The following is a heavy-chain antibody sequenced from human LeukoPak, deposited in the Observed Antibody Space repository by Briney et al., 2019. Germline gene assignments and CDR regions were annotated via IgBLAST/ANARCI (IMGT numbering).Heavy chain of an antibody. V-gene: IGHV6-1*01. CDR1: GYTVSSNSSA. CDR2: TYYRSKWYY. CDR3: ARGFALDF. J-gene: IGHJ3*01. Sequence: QTLSLTCDISGYTVSSNSSAWNWIRQSPSRGLEWLGRTYYRSKWYYDYAVSVKSQKTTSPDKSKHQFSLQLNFVTADDTAVYYCARGFALDFWGQGTMVTVSS.